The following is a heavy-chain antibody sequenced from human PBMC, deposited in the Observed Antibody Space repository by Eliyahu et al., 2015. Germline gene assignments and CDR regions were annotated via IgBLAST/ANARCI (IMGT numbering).Heavy chain of an antibody. CDR1: GGTFSSYA. CDR3: ASRVPRGGSYYYYGMDV. J-gene: IGHJ6*02. D-gene: IGHD3-10*01. V-gene: IGHV1-69*04. CDR2: IIPILGIA. Sequence: EVKKPGSSVKVSCKASGGTFSSYAISWVRQAPGQGLEWMGRIIPILGIANYAQKFQGRVTITADKSTSTAYMELSSLRSEDTAVYYCASRVPRGGSYYYYGMDVWGQGTTVTVSS.